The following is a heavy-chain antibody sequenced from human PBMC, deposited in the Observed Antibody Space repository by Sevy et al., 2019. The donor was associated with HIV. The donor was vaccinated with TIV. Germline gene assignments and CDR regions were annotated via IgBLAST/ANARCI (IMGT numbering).Heavy chain of an antibody. D-gene: IGHD3-10*01. CDR2: ISSSSSYI. CDR3: ARDRFGAMVRGVYEFDP. J-gene: IGHJ5*02. Sequence: GGSLRLSCAASGFTFSSYSMNWVRQAPGKGLEWVSSISSSSSYIYYADSVKGRFTISRANAKNSLYLQMNSLRAEDTAVYYCARDRFGAMVRGVYEFDPWGQGTLVTVSS. CDR1: GFTFSSYS. V-gene: IGHV3-21*01.